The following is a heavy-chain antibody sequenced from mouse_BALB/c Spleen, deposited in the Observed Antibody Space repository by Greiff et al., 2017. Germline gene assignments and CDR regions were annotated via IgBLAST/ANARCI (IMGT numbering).Heavy chain of an antibody. V-gene: IGHV1-7*01. CDR2: INPSTGYT. D-gene: IGHD1-1*01. CDR3: ARSYLLLRFYAMDY. Sequence: QVQLQQSGAELAKPGASVKMSCKASGYTFTSYWMHWVKQRPGQGLEWIGYINPSTGYTEYNQKFKDKATLTADKSSSTAYMQLSSLTSEDSAVYYCARSYLLLRFYAMDYWGQGTSVTVSS. J-gene: IGHJ4*01. CDR1: GYTFTSYW.